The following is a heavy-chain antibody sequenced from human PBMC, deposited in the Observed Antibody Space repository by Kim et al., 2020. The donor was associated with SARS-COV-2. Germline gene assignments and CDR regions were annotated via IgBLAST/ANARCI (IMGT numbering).Heavy chain of an antibody. CDR1: EYTFNNYW. J-gene: IGHJ4*02. Sequence: GESLKISCKASEYTFNNYWIGWVRQMPGKGLQWLGIIYPGDSDTKYNPSVQGQVTISADWSLTTAYLQWSSLKASDTAIYYCARAPCGTFPPYYFDYWGQ. D-gene: IGHD1-26*01. CDR2: IYPGDSDT. V-gene: IGHV5-51*01. CDR3: ARAPCGTFPPYYFDY.